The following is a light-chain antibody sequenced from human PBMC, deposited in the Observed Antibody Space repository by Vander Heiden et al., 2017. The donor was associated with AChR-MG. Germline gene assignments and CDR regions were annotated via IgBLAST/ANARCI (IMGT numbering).Light chain of an antibody. J-gene: IGLJ1*01. CDR3: GTWDTSLSAGFV. CDR1: SSNIGNNY. V-gene: IGLV1-51*01. Sequence: QSVLTQPPSVSAAPGPKVTISCSGSSSNIGNNYVTWYQHLPGTAPKLLIYDNNKRPAGIPDRFSGSKSGTSATLGITGLQTGDEADYYCGTWDTSLSAGFVFGTGTKVTVL. CDR2: DNN.